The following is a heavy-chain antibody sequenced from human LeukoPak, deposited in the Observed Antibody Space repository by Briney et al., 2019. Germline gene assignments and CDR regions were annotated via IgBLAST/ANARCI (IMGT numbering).Heavy chain of an antibody. CDR3: ARDHYGSGSYKAYFDY. CDR1: DDSVTTYS. Sequence: SETLSLTCTVSDDSVTTYSWSWLRQPAGKGLEWIGRVYSSGATKYNPSLKSRVTISADTSKNQFSLKLPSVTAAETAVYYCARDHYGSGSYKAYFDYWGHGIQVTVSS. D-gene: IGHD3-10*01. V-gene: IGHV4-4*07. J-gene: IGHJ4*01. CDR2: VYSSGAT.